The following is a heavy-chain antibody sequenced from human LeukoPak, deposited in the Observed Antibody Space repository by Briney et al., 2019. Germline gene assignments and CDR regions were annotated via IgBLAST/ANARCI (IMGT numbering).Heavy chain of an antibody. CDR2: IYHSRST. CDR3: ARQGGYLGDSGTIGY. V-gene: IGHV4-30-2*01. D-gene: IGHD1-26*01. CDR1: GGSISSGGSS. J-gene: IGHJ4*02. Sequence: SQTLSLTCAVSGGSISSGGSSWSWIRQPPGKGLEWIGYIYHSRSTYYNPSLKSRVTISVDRSKNQFSLKLSSVTAADTAVYYCARQGGYLGDSGTIGYWGQGTLVTVSS.